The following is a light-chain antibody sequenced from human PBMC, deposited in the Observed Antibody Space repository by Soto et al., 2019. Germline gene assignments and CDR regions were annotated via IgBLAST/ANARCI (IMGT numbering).Light chain of an antibody. Sequence: QSVLTQPASVSGSPGQSITISCTGTSSDVGSYNYVSWYQQHPGKAPKLMIYEVSDRPSGISSRFSGSKSGNTASLTISGLQAEDEGDYYCQSYDSTLSARYVFGTGTKVTV. CDR3: QSYDSTLSARYV. CDR2: EVS. V-gene: IGLV2-14*01. J-gene: IGLJ1*01. CDR1: SSDVGSYNY.